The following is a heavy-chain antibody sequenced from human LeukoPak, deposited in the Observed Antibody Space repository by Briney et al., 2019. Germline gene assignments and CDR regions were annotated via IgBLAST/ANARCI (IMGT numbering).Heavy chain of an antibody. CDR1: GYTFTSYD. J-gene: IGHJ5*02. D-gene: IGHD3-3*01. V-gene: IGHV1-8*01. Sequence: GASVKVSCKASGYTFTSYDINWVRQATGQGLEWMGWMNPNSGNTGYAQKFQGRVTMTRNTSISTAYMELSSLRSEDTAVYYCARGTTAHYDFWSGYFHNWFDPWGQGTLVTVSS. CDR2: MNPNSGNT. CDR3: ARGTTAHYDFWSGYFHNWFDP.